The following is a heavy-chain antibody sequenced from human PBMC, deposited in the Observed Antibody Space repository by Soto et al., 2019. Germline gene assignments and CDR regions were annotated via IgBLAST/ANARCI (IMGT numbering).Heavy chain of an antibody. Sequence: PWWSLRLSCSASVFTFSSYAMGWGRQGPGKGLEWVAVVSIGGSTHYADSVRGRLTISRDNSKNTLSLQMNSLTAEDTAVYFCAKRRGAGGHFDYWGQGALVTVSS. CDR2: VSIGGST. CDR1: VFTFSSYA. V-gene: IGHV3-23*01. D-gene: IGHD2-15*01. CDR3: AKRRGAGGHFDY. J-gene: IGHJ4*02.